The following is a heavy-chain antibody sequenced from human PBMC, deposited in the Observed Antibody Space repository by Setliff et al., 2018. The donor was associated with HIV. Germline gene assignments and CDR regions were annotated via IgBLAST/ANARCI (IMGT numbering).Heavy chain of an antibody. CDR3: ARLSGGMVPNY. CDR2: IYHTGIT. J-gene: IGHJ4*02. CDR1: GGSITRTPFY. D-gene: IGHD3-10*01. V-gene: IGHV4-39*01. Sequence: SETLSLTCTVSGGSITRTPFYWGWIRQPPGKGLEWIGSIYHTGITYDNPSLKSRVTISVDTSKNQISLRLSSVTAADTAVYYCARLSGGMVPNYWGQGTLVTVSS.